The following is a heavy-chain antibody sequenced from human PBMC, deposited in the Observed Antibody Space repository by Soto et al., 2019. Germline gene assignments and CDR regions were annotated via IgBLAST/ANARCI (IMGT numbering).Heavy chain of an antibody. CDR2: SYHSGSP. CDR1: SGSIFTTNW. J-gene: IGHJ3*01. D-gene: IGHD3-16*01. V-gene: IGHV4-4*02. Sequence: QVQLHESGPGLVKPSGTLSLTCAASSGSIFTTNWWSLVRQSPGWGLQWIGDSYHSGSPKYNPSPKSRGSIPRHQCTHRVSLTLSSAPAADTAVYFCARKPGLAPAKVGGGYVFDVWGQGTMVTVSS. CDR3: ARKPGLAPAKVGGGYVFDV.